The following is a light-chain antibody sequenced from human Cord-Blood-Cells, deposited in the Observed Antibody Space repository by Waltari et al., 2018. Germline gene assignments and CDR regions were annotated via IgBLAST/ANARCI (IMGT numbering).Light chain of an antibody. Sequence: DIQITQSPSSLSTSVGHRVTITCPASKHINNYLNWYQQKPGKAPKLLIYDASNLETGVPSRFSGSGSGTDFTFTISSLQPEDIATYYCQQYDNLPLTFGGGTKVEIK. CDR1: KHINNY. CDR2: DAS. V-gene: IGKV1-33*01. J-gene: IGKJ4*01. CDR3: QQYDNLPLT.